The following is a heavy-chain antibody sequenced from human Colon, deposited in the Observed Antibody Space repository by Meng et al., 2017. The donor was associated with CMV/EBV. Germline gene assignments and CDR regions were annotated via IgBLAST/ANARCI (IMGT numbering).Heavy chain of an antibody. CDR1: GYTFTNYH. CDR2: INTNTDNP. CDR3: ANTLGAGA. Sequence: SVQVSCKASGYTFTNYHIHWVRQAPGQGLEWMGWINTNTDNPTYAQGLTGRFAFSLDTSVSTAYLQITDVKPEDTAMYYCANTLGAGAWGQGTLVTVSS. J-gene: IGHJ5*02. V-gene: IGHV7-4-1*02. D-gene: IGHD3-16*01.